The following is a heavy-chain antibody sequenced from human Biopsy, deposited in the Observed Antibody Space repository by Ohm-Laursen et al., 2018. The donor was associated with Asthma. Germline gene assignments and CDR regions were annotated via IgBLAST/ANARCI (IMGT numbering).Heavy chain of an antibody. CDR3: ARTYYDFLTGQVKDVFGV. J-gene: IGHJ3*01. D-gene: IGHD3-9*01. CDR1: GYNFISFA. CDR2: VNTGNGDT. V-gene: IGHV1-3*04. Sequence: SVKVSCKVSGYNFISFAIHWVRQAPGQRLEWMGWVNTGNGDTKYSQKFQGRVTITRDTSASTAYMELRSLRSEDTATYYCARTYYDFLTGQVKDVFGVWGQGAMVTVSS.